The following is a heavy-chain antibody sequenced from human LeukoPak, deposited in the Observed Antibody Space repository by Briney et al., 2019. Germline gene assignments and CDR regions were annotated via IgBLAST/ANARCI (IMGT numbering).Heavy chain of an antibody. D-gene: IGHD3-10*01. V-gene: IGHV1-69*05. J-gene: IGHJ6*03. Sequence: SVKVSCKASGGTFSSYAISWVRQAPGQGLEWMGGIIPIFGTANYAQKFQGRVTITTDESASTAYMELSSLRSEDTAVYYCARGAGGKRRGDYYYYMDVWGKGTTVTVSS. CDR2: IIPIFGTA. CDR1: GGTFSSYA. CDR3: ARGAGGKRRGDYYYYMDV.